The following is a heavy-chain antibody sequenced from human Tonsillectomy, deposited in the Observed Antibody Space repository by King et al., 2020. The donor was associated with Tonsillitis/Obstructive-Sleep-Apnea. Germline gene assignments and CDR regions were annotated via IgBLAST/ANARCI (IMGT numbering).Heavy chain of an antibody. CDR3: AREAFCRSSSCYEAYYYMDV. Sequence: QLVQSGAEVKKPGASVKVSCKASGYTFTRHGISWVRQAPGQGLEWIGWISGDNDNTNYAQKVQGRVTMSTDISTRTAYMELRSLRSDDTAVYYCAREAFCRSSSCYEAYYYMDVWGKGTTDTVSS. J-gene: IGHJ6*03. CDR2: ISGDNDNT. D-gene: IGHD2-2*01. CDR1: GYTFTRHG. V-gene: IGHV1-18*01.